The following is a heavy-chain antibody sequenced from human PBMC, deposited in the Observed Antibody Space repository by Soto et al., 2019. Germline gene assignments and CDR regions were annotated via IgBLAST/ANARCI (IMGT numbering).Heavy chain of an antibody. J-gene: IGHJ4*02. CDR1: GYTFTSYY. Sequence: QVQLVQSGAEVKKPGASVKVSCKASGYTFTSYYMHWVRQAPGQGLEWMGIINPSGGSTSYAQKFQGRVTMTRDTSTSTVYMELSSLRSEDTAVYYCAREQIFGVVNTENYFDYWGQGTLVTVSS. CDR2: INPSGGST. CDR3: AREQIFGVVNTENYFDY. V-gene: IGHV1-46*03. D-gene: IGHD3-3*01.